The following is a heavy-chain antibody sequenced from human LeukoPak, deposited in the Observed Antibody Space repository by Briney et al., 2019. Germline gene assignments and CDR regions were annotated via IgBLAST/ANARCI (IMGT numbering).Heavy chain of an antibody. CDR3: ARDLWGATGY. Sequence: GGSLRLSCAVSGFTTYYMSWVRQAPGKGLEWVSVIYSGDTTYYADSVRGRFTISRDISKNTLYLQVNSLRPEDTAVYHCARDLWGATGYWGQGTLVTVSS. J-gene: IGHJ4*02. CDR2: IYSGDTT. CDR1: GFTTYY. V-gene: IGHV3-66*02. D-gene: IGHD1-26*01.